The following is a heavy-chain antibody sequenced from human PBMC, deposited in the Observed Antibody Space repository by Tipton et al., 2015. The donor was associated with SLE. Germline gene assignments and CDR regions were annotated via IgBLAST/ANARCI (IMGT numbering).Heavy chain of an antibody. J-gene: IGHJ2*01. Sequence: SLRLSCAASGFTFSSYAMHWVRQAPGKGLEWVANIKSDGSEKHYVDSVKGRFTISRDNAKNSLYVQMNSLRAEDTAVYYCARRGWYFDFWGRGTLVTVSS. CDR1: GFTFSSYA. CDR3: ARRGWYFDF. CDR2: IKSDGSEK. V-gene: IGHV3-7*01.